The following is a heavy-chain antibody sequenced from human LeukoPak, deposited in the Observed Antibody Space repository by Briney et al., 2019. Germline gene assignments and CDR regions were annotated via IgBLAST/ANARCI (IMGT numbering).Heavy chain of an antibody. CDR1: GGSISSGGYY. V-gene: IGHV4-31*03. J-gene: IGHJ5*02. D-gene: IGHD3-3*01. Sequence: TLSLTCTVPGGSISSGGYYWSWIRQHPGKGLEWIGYIYYSGSTYYNPSLKSRVTISVDTSKNQFSLKLSSVTAADTAVYYCARSTGDVYDFWSGYEGNNWFDPWGQGTLVTVSS. CDR3: ARSTGDVYDFWSGYEGNNWFDP. CDR2: IYYSGST.